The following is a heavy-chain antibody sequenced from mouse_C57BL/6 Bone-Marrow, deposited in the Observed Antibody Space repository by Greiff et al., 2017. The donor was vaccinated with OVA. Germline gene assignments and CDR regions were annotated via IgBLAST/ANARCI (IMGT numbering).Heavy chain of an antibody. V-gene: IGHV1-81*01. CDR3: ARLGPLTGTEVAY. Sequence: VQRVESGAELARPGASVKLSCKASGYTFTSYGISWVKQRTGQGLEWIGEIYPRSGNTYYNEKFKGKATLTADKSSSTAYMELRSLTSEDSAVYFCARLGPLTGTEVAYWGQGTLVTVSA. CDR1: GYTFTSYG. D-gene: IGHD4-1*01. CDR2: IYPRSGNT. J-gene: IGHJ3*01.